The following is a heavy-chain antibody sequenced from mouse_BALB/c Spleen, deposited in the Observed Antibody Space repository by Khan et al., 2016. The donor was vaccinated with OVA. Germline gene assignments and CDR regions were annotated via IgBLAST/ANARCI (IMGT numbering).Heavy chain of an antibody. CDR2: IDPYDSET. J-gene: IGHJ3*01. CDR1: GYTFTSYW. V-gene: IGHV1-52*01. Sequence: QVQLQQPGTELVRPGTSVKLSCKASGYTFTSYWMNWIKQRPEQGLEWIGRIDPYDSETHYNQKFKDKATLTVDKSSNTAYMQLTSLTSEDSAVYYCARNPCAYWGQGTLVTVSA. CDR3: ARNPCAY.